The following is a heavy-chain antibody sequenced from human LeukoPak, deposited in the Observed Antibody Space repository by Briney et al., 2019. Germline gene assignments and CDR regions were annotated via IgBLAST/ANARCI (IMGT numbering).Heavy chain of an antibody. CDR1: GYTFTSYG. D-gene: IGHD2-2*01. Sequence: ASVKVSCKASGYTFTSYGISWVRQAPGQGLEWMGWISAYNGNINYAQKLQGRVTMTTDTSTSTAYMELRSLRSDDTAVYYYARDFSSTSSDAFDIWGQGTMVTVSS. CDR3: ARDFSSTSSDAFDI. J-gene: IGHJ3*02. V-gene: IGHV1-18*01. CDR2: ISAYNGNI.